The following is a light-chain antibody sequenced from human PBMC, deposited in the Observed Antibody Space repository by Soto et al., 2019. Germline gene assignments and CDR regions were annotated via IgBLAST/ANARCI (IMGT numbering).Light chain of an antibody. CDR2: AAY. V-gene: IGKV1-39*01. CDR3: QQSYRSPPT. CDR1: QSISNH. Sequence: DIQMTQSPSSLSASVEDRVIITCRASQSISNHLNWYQQKPGKAPKLLIFAAYSLQSGVPSRFSGSRSGQDFTLTISSLQPEDFATYYCQQSYRSPPTFGQGTKVEIK. J-gene: IGKJ1*01.